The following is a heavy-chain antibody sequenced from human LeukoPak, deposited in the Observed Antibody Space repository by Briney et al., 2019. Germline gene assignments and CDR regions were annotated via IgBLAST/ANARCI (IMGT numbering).Heavy chain of an antibody. CDR3: ARLRGEGY. CDR1: GFTFYDYP. V-gene: IGHV3-43*02. J-gene: IGHJ4*02. Sequence: GGSLRLSCAASGFTFYDYPMHWVRQAPGKGLEWVSLISGDGGSTYYADSVRGRFTISRDNSKNSLYLQMNSLRTEDTALYYCARLRGEGYWGQGTLVTVSS. D-gene: IGHD3-10*01. CDR2: ISGDGGST.